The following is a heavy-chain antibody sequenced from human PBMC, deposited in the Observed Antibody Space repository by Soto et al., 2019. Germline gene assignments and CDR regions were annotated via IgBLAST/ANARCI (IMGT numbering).Heavy chain of an antibody. J-gene: IGHJ5*02. CDR3: AREAGDWPLNWFDP. V-gene: IGHV3-74*01. CDR2: ITSDGKSK. CDR1: GFNFTNHW. Sequence: GGSLRLSCAASGFNFTNHWMHWVRQAPGKGLVWVSRITSDGKSKAYAESVKGRFAISRDNAKNTVYLQMNGLTVEDTAVYYCAREAGDWPLNWFDPWGQGTLVTVSS. D-gene: IGHD2-21*02.